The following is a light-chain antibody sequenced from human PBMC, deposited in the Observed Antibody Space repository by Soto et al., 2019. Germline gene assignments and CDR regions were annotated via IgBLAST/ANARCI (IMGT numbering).Light chain of an antibody. V-gene: IGKV3-15*01. CDR1: QSVSSY. J-gene: IGKJ2*01. CDR3: QQYNTWPPRYT. Sequence: EIVMTQSPATLSVSPGGRATLSCRASQSVSSYLAWYQQRPGQPPRLLIYRASTRATGIPARFSGCGSGTEFSLTISSLQSEDFAVYYCQQYNTWPPRYTFGQGTKLEI. CDR2: RAS.